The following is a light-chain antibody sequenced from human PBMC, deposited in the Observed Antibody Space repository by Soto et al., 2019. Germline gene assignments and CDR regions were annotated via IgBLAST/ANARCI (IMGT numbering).Light chain of an antibody. CDR2: DAN. V-gene: IGLV2-11*01. CDR1: TGDVGAYNF. J-gene: IGLJ3*02. Sequence: QSALTQPRSVSGSPGQSVTISCTGTTGDVGAYNFVSWYQLHPGKAPKLMIYDANKRPSGVPDRFSASKSGNTASLTISWLQAEDEDDYYCCSYAGSFTWVFGGGTKLTVL. CDR3: CSYAGSFTWV.